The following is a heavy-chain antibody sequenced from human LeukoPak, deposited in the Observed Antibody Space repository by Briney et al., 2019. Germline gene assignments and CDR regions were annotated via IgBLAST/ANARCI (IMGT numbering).Heavy chain of an antibody. J-gene: IGHJ4*02. V-gene: IGHV3-30-3*01. CDR2: VSQDGSEK. D-gene: IGHD3-22*01. Sequence: PGRSLRLSCAASGFTFSTYPMHWVRQGPAKGLEWVAVVSQDGSEKHYADPVKGRFTISRDNSRNTLFLQMDSLRAEDTAFYYCAREGSSGFYPHWGQGILVTVSS. CDR3: AREGSSGFYPH. CDR1: GFTFSTYP.